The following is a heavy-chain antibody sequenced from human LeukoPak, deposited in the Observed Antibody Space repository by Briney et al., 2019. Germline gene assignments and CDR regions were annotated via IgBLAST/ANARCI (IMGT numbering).Heavy chain of an antibody. J-gene: IGHJ6*03. Sequence: SETLSLTCTVSGGSLSSYYWSWIRQPAGKGLEWIGRIYTSGSTNYNPSLMSRVTMSVDTSKNQFSLKLSSVTAADTAVYYCAREVVVIDYYYYMDVWGKGTTVTLSS. V-gene: IGHV4-4*07. CDR3: AREVVVIDYYYYMDV. CDR2: IYTSGST. D-gene: IGHD2-21*01. CDR1: GGSLSSYY.